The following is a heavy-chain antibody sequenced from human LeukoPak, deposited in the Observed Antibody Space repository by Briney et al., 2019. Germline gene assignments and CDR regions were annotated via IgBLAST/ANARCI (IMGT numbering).Heavy chain of an antibody. CDR1: GGSISSSSYY. CDR3: ARAFNYYDSSGTRWYFDL. Sequence: SETLSLTCTVSGGSISSSSYYWGWIRQPPGKGLEWIGRIYTSGITNYNPSLKSRVTMSVATSKNQFSLRLRSVTAADTAVYYCARAFNYYDSSGTRWYFDLWGRGTLVTVSS. CDR2: IYTSGIT. V-gene: IGHV4-61*05. D-gene: IGHD3-22*01. J-gene: IGHJ2*01.